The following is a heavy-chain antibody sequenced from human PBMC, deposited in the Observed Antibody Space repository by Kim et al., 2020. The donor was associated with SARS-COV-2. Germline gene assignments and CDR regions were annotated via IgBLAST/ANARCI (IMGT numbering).Heavy chain of an antibody. CDR1: EFTFSKAY. CDR3: TTRGSEGGY. D-gene: IGHD3-10*01. Sequence: GGSLRLSCAASEFTFSKAYMSWVRQAPGKGLEWVGRIKSKTDGATTDYAAPVKGRFTISRDDSKNTLYLQMNSLKTEDTAVYYCTTRGSEGGYWGQGTLV. J-gene: IGHJ4*02. CDR2: IKSKTDGATT. V-gene: IGHV3-15*01.